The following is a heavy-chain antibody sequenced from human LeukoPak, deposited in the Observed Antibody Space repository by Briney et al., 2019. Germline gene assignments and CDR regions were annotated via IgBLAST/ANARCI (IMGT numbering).Heavy chain of an antibody. CDR3: ARGGWYPESFQH. J-gene: IGHJ1*01. CDR2: IYYSGST. Sequence: SETLSLTCTVSGGSISSYYWNWIRQPPGKGLEWIGYIYYSGSTNYNPSLKSRVTISVDTSKNQFSLKLSSVTAADTAVYYCARGGWYPESFQHWGRGALVTVSS. CDR1: GGSISSYY. V-gene: IGHV4-59*01. D-gene: IGHD6-19*01.